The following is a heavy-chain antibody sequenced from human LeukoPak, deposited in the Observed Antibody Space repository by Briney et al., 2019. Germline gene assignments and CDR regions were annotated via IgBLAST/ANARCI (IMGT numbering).Heavy chain of an antibody. D-gene: IGHD6-6*01. CDR2: ISGSAGTT. CDR3: AKDLSSSHVSEYFDY. CDR1: GFTFSSYA. J-gene: IGHJ4*02. V-gene: IGHV3-23*01. Sequence: GGSLRLSCAASGFTFSSYAMSWVRQAPGKGLQWVSAISGSAGTTYYADSVKGRFTISRDNSKNTLYLQVNSLRAEDTAVYYCAKDLSSSHVSEYFDYWGQGTLVTVSS.